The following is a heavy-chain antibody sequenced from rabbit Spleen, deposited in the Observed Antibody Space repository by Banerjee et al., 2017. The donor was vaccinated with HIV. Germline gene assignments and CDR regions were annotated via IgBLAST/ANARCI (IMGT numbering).Heavy chain of an antibody. CDR3: ARDTSSSFSSYGMDL. Sequence: QEQLEESGGDLVKPGASLTLTCIASGVSFSGDSFSGDSYMCWVRQAPGKGLEWIGCIDTVSSGFTYFASWAQGRFTISKTSSTTVTLQMTSLTAADTATYFCARDTSSSFSSYGMDLWGQGTLVTV. J-gene: IGHJ6*01. CDR1: GVSFSGDSF. CDR2: IDTVSSGFT. D-gene: IGHD1-1*01. V-gene: IGHV1S45*01.